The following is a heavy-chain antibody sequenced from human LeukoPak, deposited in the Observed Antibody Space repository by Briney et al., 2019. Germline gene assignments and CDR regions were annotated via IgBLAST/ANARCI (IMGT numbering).Heavy chain of an antibody. CDR2: IYSGGST. V-gene: IGHV3-53*01. CDR3: ARVTALAFDI. CDR1: GFTVSSNY. J-gene: IGHJ3*02. Sequence: GGSLRLSCAASGFTVSSNYMSWVRQAPGKGLEWVSVIYSGGSTYYADSVKGRFTISRDNSKNTLYLHMNSLRAEDTAVYYCARVTALAFDIWGQGTMVTVSS.